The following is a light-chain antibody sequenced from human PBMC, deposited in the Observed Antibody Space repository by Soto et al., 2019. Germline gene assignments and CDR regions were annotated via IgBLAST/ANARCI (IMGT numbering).Light chain of an antibody. J-gene: IGKJ4*01. Sequence: SQSPSSLSASVGDRVTITCRASQSISRYLNWYQQRPGKAPKFLIYAASTLQSGVPSRFSGSGFGTDFTLTISSLQPEDFAAYYCQQSHSTPLTFGGGTKVDIK. CDR3: QQSHSTPLT. CDR2: AAS. CDR1: QSISRY. V-gene: IGKV1-39*01.